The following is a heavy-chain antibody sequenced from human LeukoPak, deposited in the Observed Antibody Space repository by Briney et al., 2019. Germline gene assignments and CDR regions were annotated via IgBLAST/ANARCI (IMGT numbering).Heavy chain of an antibody. J-gene: IGHJ4*02. Sequence: GASVKVSCKSSGDTFINYGISWVRQAPGQGLEWMGRIIPMIETVNYAQKFQGRVTIIAEKSTNTAYMEVRTLKSEDTAVYYCARIPIGTGYYAHFDYWGQGTLVTVSS. CDR3: ARIPIGTGYYAHFDY. D-gene: IGHD3-9*01. CDR2: IIPMIETV. CDR1: GDTFINYG. V-gene: IGHV1-69*04.